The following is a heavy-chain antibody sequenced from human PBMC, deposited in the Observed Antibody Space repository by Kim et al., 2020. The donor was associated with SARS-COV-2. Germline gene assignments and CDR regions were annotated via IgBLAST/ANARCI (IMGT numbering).Heavy chain of an antibody. CDR2: INPNSGGT. J-gene: IGHJ6*02. V-gene: IGHV1-2*04. Sequence: ASVKVSCKASGYTFTGYYMHWVRQAPGQGLEWMGWINPNSGGTNYAQKFQGWVTMTRDTSISTAYMELSRLRSDDTAVYYCARSKRLLWFGGTMDEPYYYYGMDVWGQGTTVTVSS. D-gene: IGHD3-10*01. CDR1: GYTFTGYY. CDR3: ARSKRLLWFGGTMDEPYYYYGMDV.